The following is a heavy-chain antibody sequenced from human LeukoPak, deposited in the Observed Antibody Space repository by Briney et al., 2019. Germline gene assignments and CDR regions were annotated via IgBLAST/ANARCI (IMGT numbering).Heavy chain of an antibody. Sequence: KPSETLSLTCSVSGASLSTSSYFWGWIRQPPGKGLEWIANIHYLGITPYNPSLKSRVTISMDTSKTHFSLKLSSVTAADTAVYFCARDVVPDYWGQGTVVIVSS. CDR3: ARDVVPDY. D-gene: IGHD2-21*01. J-gene: IGHJ4*02. V-gene: IGHV4-39*02. CDR2: IHYLGIT. CDR1: GASLSTSSYF.